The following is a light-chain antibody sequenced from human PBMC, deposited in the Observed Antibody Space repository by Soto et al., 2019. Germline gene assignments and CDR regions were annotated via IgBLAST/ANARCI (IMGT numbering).Light chain of an antibody. Sequence: QSALTQPASVSGSPGQSITISCTGTSSDVGGYNYVSWYQQHPGKAPKLMIYEVSNRPSGVSNRFSGSKSGNTASLTISGLQAEDEADYYCRSYTSSRPLVVFGGGTKLTVL. CDR3: RSYTSSRPLVV. CDR1: SSDVGGYNY. CDR2: EVS. V-gene: IGLV2-14*01. J-gene: IGLJ2*01.